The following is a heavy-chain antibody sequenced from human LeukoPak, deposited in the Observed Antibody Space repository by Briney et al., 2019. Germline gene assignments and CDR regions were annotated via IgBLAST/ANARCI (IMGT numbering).Heavy chain of an antibody. D-gene: IGHD2-15*01. CDR2: LTSGGGST. CDR1: GFTFSSYA. J-gene: IGHJ6*03. CDR3: ANRGVGYNYMDV. Sequence: QTGGSLRLSCVASGFTFSSYAMTWVRQAPGKGLEWVSGLTSGGGSTYYADSVKGRFTISRDNSKNTLYLQMNSLRAEDTAVYYCANRGVGYNYMDVWGKGTTVTVSS. V-gene: IGHV3-23*01.